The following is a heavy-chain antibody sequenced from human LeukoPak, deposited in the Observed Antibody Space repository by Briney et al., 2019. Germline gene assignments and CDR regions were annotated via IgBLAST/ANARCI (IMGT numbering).Heavy chain of an antibody. J-gene: IGHJ4*02. D-gene: IGHD1-7*01. V-gene: IGHV3-48*01. CDR1: EFTFSSYS. CDR2: ISSSSSTI. CDR3: ARDGGAGTTPNFDY. Sequence: PGGSLRLSCAASEFTFSSYSMNWVRQAPGKGLEWVSYISSSSSTIYYADSVKGRFTISRDNAKNSLYLQMNSLRAEDTAVYYCARDGGAGTTPNFDYWGQGTLVTVSS.